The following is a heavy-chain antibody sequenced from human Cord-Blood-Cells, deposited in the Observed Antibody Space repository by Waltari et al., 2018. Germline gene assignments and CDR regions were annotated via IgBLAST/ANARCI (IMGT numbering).Heavy chain of an antibody. CDR1: GFTVSSNY. CDR2: IYSGGST. V-gene: IGHV3-53*01. J-gene: IGHJ5*02. Sequence: EVQLVESGGGLIQPGGSLRLSCAASGFTVSSNYMSWVRQAPGKGLECVSVIYSGGSTYYADAVKGRFTISRDNSKNTLYLQMNSLRAEDTAVYYCARDRLHYNWFDPWGQGTLVTVSS. CDR3: ARDRLHYNWFDP. D-gene: IGHD4-4*01.